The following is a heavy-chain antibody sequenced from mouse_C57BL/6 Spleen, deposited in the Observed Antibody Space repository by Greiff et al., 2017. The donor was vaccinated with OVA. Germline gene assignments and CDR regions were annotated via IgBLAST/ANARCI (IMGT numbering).Heavy chain of an antibody. J-gene: IGHJ1*03. CDR1: GYTFTGYW. V-gene: IGHV1-9*01. Sequence: QVQLQQSGAELMKPGASVKLSCKATGYTFTGYWIEWVKQRPGHGLEWIGEILPGSGSTNYTEKFKGKATFTADTSSNTAYMQLSSLTTEDSAIYYCARYPHYYGSSYGYFDVWGTGTTVTVSS. CDR2: ILPGSGST. D-gene: IGHD1-1*01. CDR3: ARYPHYYGSSYGYFDV.